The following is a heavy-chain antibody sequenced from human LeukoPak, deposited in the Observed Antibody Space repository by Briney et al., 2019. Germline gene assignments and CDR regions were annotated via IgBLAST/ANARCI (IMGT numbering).Heavy chain of an antibody. D-gene: IGHD1-7*01. CDR1: GGTFSSYA. Sequence: GSSVKVSCKASGGTFSSYAISWVRQAPGQGLEWMGGIIPIFGTANYAQKFQGRVTITTDESTSTAYMELSNLRSEDTAVYYCARDNYAGANWFDPWGQETLVTVSS. J-gene: IGHJ5*02. CDR2: IIPIFGTA. V-gene: IGHV1-69*05. CDR3: ARDNYAGANWFDP.